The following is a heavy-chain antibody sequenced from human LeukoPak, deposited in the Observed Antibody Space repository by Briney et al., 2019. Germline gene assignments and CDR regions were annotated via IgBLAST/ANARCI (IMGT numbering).Heavy chain of an antibody. CDR1: GAPISRFY. J-gene: IGHJ4*02. CDR2: IYNGVPT. Sequence: PSETLSLICTTSGAPISRFYWSWVRQPPGKGLEWIGNIYNGVPTFFNPSLKSRVTLSVDTSKTQFSLQLASVTAADTAVYYCXXXTGWXGFDYWGQGILVTVSS. V-gene: IGHV4-4*09. D-gene: IGHD1-1*01. CDR3: XXXTGWXGFDY.